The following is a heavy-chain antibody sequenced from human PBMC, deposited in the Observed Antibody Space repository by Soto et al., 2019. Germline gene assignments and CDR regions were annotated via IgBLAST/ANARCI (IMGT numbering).Heavy chain of an antibody. CDR2: VGTSNTNT. V-gene: IGHV1-18*01. D-gene: IGHD3-22*01. CDR1: GYTFTAYG. J-gene: IGHJ4*02. Sequence: QVQLVQSGPEVKMPGASVKVSCKTSGYTFTAYGLAWLRQAPGQRPEWMGWVGTSNTNTNYAQKFQGRVTMTTDTSTTTAYMELRSLRSDDTAVYYCARELPTASSADYSFAYWGQGTLVTVSS. CDR3: ARELPTASSADYSFAY.